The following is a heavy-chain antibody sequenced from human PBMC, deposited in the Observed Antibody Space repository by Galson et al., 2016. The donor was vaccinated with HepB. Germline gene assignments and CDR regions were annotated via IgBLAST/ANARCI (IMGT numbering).Heavy chain of an antibody. V-gene: IGHV3-33*01. CDR3: ARETPGNNPIDS. CDR1: GFTFSSFG. Sequence: SLRLSCAASGFTFSSFGMHWVRQAPGKGLEWVAVIWYDGSSKYYADSVKGRFTISRDNSNNRVYLQMNSLRPEDTALYYCARETPGNNPIDSWGRGTLVSVSS. J-gene: IGHJ4*02. CDR2: IWYDGSSK. D-gene: IGHD4-23*01.